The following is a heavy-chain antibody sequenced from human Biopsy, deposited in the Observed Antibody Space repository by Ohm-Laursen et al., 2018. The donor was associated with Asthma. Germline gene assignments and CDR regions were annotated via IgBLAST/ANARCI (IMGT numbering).Heavy chain of an antibody. CDR1: GFTFSSYG. CDR3: AREGGDYLSGYYYYYGMDV. J-gene: IGHJ6*02. D-gene: IGHD4-17*01. V-gene: IGHV3-30*03. Sequence: SLRLSCAASGFTFSSYGMHWVRQAPGKGLEGVAVISYDGSNKYYADSVKGRFTISRDNSKNTLYLQMNSRRAEDTAVYYCAREGGDYLSGYYYYYGMDVWGQGTTVTVSS. CDR2: ISYDGSNK.